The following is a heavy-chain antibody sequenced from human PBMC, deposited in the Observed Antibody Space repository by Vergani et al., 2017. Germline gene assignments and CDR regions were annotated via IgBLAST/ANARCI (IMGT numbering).Heavy chain of an antibody. D-gene: IGHD4-11*01. CDR2: IYYSGST. Sequence: QLQLQESGPGLVKPSETLSLTCTVSGGSISSSSYYWGWIRQPPGKGLEWIGSIYYSGSTYYNPSLKSRVTISVDTSKNQFSLKLSSVTAADTAVYYCARERGYSNYAWNWFDPWGQGTLVTVSS. CDR3: ARERGYSNYAWNWFDP. J-gene: IGHJ5*02. V-gene: IGHV4-39*07. CDR1: GGSISSSSYY.